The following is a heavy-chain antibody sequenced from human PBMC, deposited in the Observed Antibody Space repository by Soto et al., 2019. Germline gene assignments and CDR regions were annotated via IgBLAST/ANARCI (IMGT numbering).Heavy chain of an antibody. D-gene: IGHD3-22*01. J-gene: IGHJ6*02. Sequence: GGSLRLSCAASGFTFSSYGMHWVRQAPGKGLEWVAVIWYDGSNKYYADSVKGRFTIYRDNSKNTLYLQMNSLRAEDTAVYYCARDWQYYYDSSSYYYYGMDVWGQGTTVTVSS. CDR2: IWYDGSNK. V-gene: IGHV3-33*01. CDR3: ARDWQYYYDSSSYYYYGMDV. CDR1: GFTFSSYG.